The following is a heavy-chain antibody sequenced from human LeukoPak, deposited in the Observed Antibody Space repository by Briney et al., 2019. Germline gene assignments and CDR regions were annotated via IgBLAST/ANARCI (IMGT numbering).Heavy chain of an antibody. CDR1: GFTFSNNA. V-gene: IGHV3-23*01. J-gene: IGHJ4*02. CDR2: ISGSGGST. Sequence: GGSLRLSCTASGFTFSNNAMSWVRQAPGKGLEWVSAISGSGGSTYYADSVKGRFTISRDNSKNTLYLQMNSLRAEDTAVYYCAKDGIQPFDYWGQGTLVTVSS. CDR3: AKDGIQPFDY. D-gene: IGHD5-18*01.